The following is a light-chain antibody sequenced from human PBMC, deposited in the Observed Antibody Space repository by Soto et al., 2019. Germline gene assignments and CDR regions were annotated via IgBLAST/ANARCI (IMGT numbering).Light chain of an antibody. V-gene: IGKV1-12*01. CDR2: SAS. CDR3: QQGNSFPLT. CDR1: QDVTTS. J-gene: IGKJ4*01. Sequence: DLQMTQSPSSVSASVGDRVTITCRASQDVTTSLAWFQQNPGEAPRLLIYSASSLHRGVPSRFSGSGSGTDFTLTSSSLQPEDFAAYYCQQGNSFPLTFGGGTKVEIK.